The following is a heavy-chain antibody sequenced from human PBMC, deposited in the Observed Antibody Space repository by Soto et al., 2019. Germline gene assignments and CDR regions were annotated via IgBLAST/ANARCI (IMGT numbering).Heavy chain of an antibody. J-gene: IGHJ3*02. CDR3: ARSPLGYDYVRQTWRVVGDSFDI. V-gene: IGHV4-34*12. D-gene: IGHD3-16*01. CDR1: GASLSGFH. Sequence: PSETLSLTCAIYGASLSGFHWTWLRQAPGKGLEWIGELIHGGSTNYNPSLKSRVSFSLDTSKNQFSLHLMSVTAADTAVYYCARSPLGYDYVRQTWRVVGDSFDIWGRGTMVTVSS. CDR2: LIHGGST.